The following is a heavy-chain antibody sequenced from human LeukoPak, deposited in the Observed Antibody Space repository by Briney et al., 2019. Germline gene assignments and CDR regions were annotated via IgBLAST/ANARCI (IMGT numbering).Heavy chain of an antibody. CDR1: GGTFSSYA. D-gene: IGHD3-9*01. J-gene: IGHJ5*02. CDR3: AREDYDTLTGYSNWFDP. Sequence: VKVSCKTFGGTFSSYAFSWVRQAPGQGLEWMGRIIPILGKADYAQKFQGRVAIAADKSTNTAYMELSSLRSEDTAVHYCAREDYDTLTGYSNWFDPWGQGTLVTVSS. V-gene: IGHV1-69*04. CDR2: IIPILGKA.